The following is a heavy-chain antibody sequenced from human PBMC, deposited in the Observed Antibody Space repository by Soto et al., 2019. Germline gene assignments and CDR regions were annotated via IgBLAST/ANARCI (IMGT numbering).Heavy chain of an antibody. Sequence: ASETLSLTCTVSGGSISSSSYYWGWIRQPPGKGLEWIGSIYYSGSTYYNPSLKSRVTISVDTSKNQFSLKLSSVTAADTAVYYCARGTGRYCSGGSCYSGSDYYYYGMDVWGQGTTVTVSS. CDR2: IYYSGST. CDR3: ARGTGRYCSGGSCYSGSDYYYYGMDV. V-gene: IGHV4-39*01. CDR1: GGSISSSSYY. J-gene: IGHJ6*02. D-gene: IGHD2-15*01.